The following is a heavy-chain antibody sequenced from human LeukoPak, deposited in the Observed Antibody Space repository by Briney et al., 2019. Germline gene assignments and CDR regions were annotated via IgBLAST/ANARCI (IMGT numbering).Heavy chain of an antibody. CDR1: GXSFTSYC. V-gene: IGHV5-51*01. J-gene: IGHJ4*02. CDR2: VYPGDSDT. D-gene: IGHD3-22*01. Sequence: GESLRISFKGSGXSFTSYCIGWVRQMPGKGLEWMGIVYPGDSDTKYSPSFQGQVTISADKSISTAYLQWSSLKASDTAMYYCTRLQYYSDSGAFRYFDFWGQGTLVTVSS. CDR3: TRLQYYSDSGAFRYFDF.